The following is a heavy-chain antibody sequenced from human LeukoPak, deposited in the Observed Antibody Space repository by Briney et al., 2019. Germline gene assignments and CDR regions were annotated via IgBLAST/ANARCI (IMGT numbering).Heavy chain of an antibody. J-gene: IGHJ6*02. V-gene: IGHV1-2*02. CDR2: INPNSGGT. Sequence: GASVKVSCKASGYAFTGYYMHWVRQAPGQGLEWMGWINPNSGGTNCAQKFQGRVTKTRDTSISTAYMELSRLRSDDTAVCYCARAAEPYSSGWYNSYYYGMDVWGQGTTVTVSS. CDR3: ARAAEPYSSGWYNSYYYGMDV. CDR1: GYAFTGYY. D-gene: IGHD6-19*01.